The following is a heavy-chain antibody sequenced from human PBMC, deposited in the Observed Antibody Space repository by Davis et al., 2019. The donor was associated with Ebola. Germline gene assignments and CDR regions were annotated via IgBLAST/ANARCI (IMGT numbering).Heavy chain of an antibody. J-gene: IGHJ6*02. V-gene: IGHV1-69-2*01. CDR1: GYSFSDYY. D-gene: IGHD3-9*01. CDR2: VEPKAGKT. CDR3: ATLDILTAYVSYAMDV. Sequence: AASVKVSCKGSGYSFSDYYMHWVQGAPGKGLEWVGLVEPKAGKTVYAEKFQDRVTITADKSTDTVYMELSSLRYEDTAVYYCATLDILTAYVSYAMDVWGQGTTVTVS.